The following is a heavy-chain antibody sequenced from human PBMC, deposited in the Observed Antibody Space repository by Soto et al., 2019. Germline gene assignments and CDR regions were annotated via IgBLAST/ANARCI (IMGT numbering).Heavy chain of an antibody. CDR3: ATIPHYYDSSGYYYFKDY. CDR1: GFTFSSYA. D-gene: IGHD3-22*01. CDR2: ISGSGGST. V-gene: IGHV3-23*01. Sequence: PGGSLRLSCAASGFTFSSYAMSWVRQAPGKGLEWVSAISGSGGSTYYADSVKGRFTISRDNSKNTLYLQMNSLRAEDTAVYYCATIPHYYDSSGYYYFKDYWGQGTLVTVSS. J-gene: IGHJ4*02.